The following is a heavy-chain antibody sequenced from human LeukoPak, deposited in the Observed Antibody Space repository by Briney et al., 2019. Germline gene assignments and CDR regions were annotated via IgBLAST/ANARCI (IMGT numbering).Heavy chain of an antibody. D-gene: IGHD5-24*01. J-gene: IGHJ2*01. CDR1: GYTFTNYG. CDR3: ARGWLQPYWYFDL. Sequence: GAPVKVSCKASGYTFTNYGIIWVRQPPGQGLEWMGWISVYNGNTNYAQKLQGRVTMTTDTSTSTAYMELRSLRSDDTAVYYCARGWLQPYWYFDLWGRGALFSASS. CDR2: ISVYNGNT. V-gene: IGHV1-18*01.